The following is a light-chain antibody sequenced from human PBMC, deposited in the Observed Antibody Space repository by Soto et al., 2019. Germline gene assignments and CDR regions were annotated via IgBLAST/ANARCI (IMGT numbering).Light chain of an antibody. Sequence: EIVLTQSPATLSLSTRERATLSCRASQSINTYLAWYQQKPGQAPRLLIYDASTRATAIPARFSGSGSGTDFTLTISTLEPEDFAVYYCQQRSNWPITFGQGTRLEIK. J-gene: IGKJ5*01. CDR2: DAS. CDR3: QQRSNWPIT. CDR1: QSINTY. V-gene: IGKV3-11*01.